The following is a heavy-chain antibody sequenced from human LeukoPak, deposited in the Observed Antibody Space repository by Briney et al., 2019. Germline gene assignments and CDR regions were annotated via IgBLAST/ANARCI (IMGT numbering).Heavy chain of an antibody. CDR2: IYYSGST. CDR1: GGSISSYY. D-gene: IGHD1-7*01. CDR3: ARDNWNYGSSMDV. V-gene: IGHV4-59*01. Sequence: SETLSLTCTVSGGSISSYYWSWIRQPPGRGLEWIGYIYYSGSTNYNPSLKSRVTISVDTSKNQFSLKLSSVTAADTAVYYCARDNWNYGSSMDVWGQGTTVTVSS. J-gene: IGHJ6*02.